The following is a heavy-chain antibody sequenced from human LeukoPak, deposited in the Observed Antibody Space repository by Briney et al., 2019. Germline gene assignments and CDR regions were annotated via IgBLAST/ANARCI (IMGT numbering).Heavy chain of an antibody. D-gene: IGHD6-13*01. CDR1: GFTFSNAW. V-gene: IGHV3-15*07. CDR2: IKSKTDGGTT. CDR3: TTDLGYSSSDFDY. Sequence: PGGSLRLSCAASGFTFSNAWMNWVRQAPGKGLEWVGRIKSKTDGGTTDYAAPVKGRFTISRDDSKNTLYLQMNSLKTEDTALYYCTTDLGYSSSDFDYWGQGTLVTVSS. J-gene: IGHJ4*02.